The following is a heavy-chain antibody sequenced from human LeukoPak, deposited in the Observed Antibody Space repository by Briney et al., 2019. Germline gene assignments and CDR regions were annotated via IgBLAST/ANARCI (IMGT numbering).Heavy chain of an antibody. V-gene: IGHV3-30*03. CDR3: ARGPLHSSSSHYYYYYMDV. D-gene: IGHD6-6*01. J-gene: IGHJ6*03. CDR2: ISYDGSNK. Sequence: PGRSLRLSCAASGFTFSSYGMHWVRQAPGKGLEWVAVISYDGSNKYYADSVKGRFTISRDNSKNTLYLQMNSLRSEDTAVYYCARGPLHSSSSHYYYYYMDVWGKGTTVTVSS. CDR1: GFTFSSYG.